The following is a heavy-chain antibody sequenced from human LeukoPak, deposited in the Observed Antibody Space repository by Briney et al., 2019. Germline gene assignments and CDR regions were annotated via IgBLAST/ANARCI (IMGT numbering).Heavy chain of an antibody. CDR3: AREGRSYDILTGYYACWFDP. CDR2: IYTSGST. D-gene: IGHD3-9*01. V-gene: IGHV4-4*07. Sequence: PSETLSLTCTVSGGSISSYYWSWVRQPAGKGLEWIGRIYTSGSTNYNPSLTSRGTMSVDTSKNQFSLKLSSVTAADTAVYYCAREGRSYDILTGYYACWFDPWGQGTLVTVSS. CDR1: GGSISSYY. J-gene: IGHJ5*02.